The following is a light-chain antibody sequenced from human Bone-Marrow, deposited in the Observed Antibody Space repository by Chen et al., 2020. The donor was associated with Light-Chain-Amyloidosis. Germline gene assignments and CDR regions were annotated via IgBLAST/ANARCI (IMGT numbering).Light chain of an antibody. J-gene: IGLJ2*01. CDR3: QSADSSGTYEVI. CDR1: DLPTKY. CDR2: RDT. Sequence: SYELTQPPSVSVSPGQTARITCSGDDLPTKYAYWYQQKPGQAPVLVIHRDTERPSGISERFSCSSSGRTATLTISGVQAKDEADYHCQSADSSGTYEVIFGGGTKLTV. V-gene: IGLV3-25*03.